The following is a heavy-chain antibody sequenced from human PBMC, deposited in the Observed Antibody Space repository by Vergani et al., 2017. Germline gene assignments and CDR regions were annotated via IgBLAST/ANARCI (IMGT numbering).Heavy chain of an antibody. CDR2: IYTSGST. J-gene: IGHJ4*02. Sequence: QVQLQESGPGLVKPSETLSLTCTVSGGSISSYYWSWIRQPAGKGLEWIGRIYTSGSTNYNPSLKSRVTMSVDTSKNQFSLKLSSVTAADTAVYYCARDNCSSTSCYSPSWGQGTLVTVSS. D-gene: IGHD2-2*02. CDR3: ARDNCSSTSCYSPS. V-gene: IGHV4-4*07. CDR1: GGSISSYY.